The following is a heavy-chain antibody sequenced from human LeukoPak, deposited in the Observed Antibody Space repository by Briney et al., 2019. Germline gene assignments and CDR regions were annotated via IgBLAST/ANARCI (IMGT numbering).Heavy chain of an antibody. Sequence: ASVKVSCKASGFTFTAYFMHWVRQAPGQGLEWMGRINPNSGDTNYAQKFKGRVTFTRDTSTSTAYMQLSSLTSDDTALYYCAREGLSLKHFDSWGQGTLVTVSS. D-gene: IGHD2-8*01. V-gene: IGHV1-2*06. CDR3: AREGLSLKHFDS. CDR1: GFTFTAYF. J-gene: IGHJ4*02. CDR2: INPNSGDT.